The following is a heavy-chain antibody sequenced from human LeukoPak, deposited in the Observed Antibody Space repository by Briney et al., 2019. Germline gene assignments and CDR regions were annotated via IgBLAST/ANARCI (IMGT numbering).Heavy chain of an antibody. V-gene: IGHV3-7*01. D-gene: IGHD3-22*01. CDR3: ARDLQSGYYYYYYYGMDV. CDR1: GFTFSSYW. J-gene: IGHJ6*02. Sequence: PGGSLRLSCAASGFTFSSYWTSWVRQAPGKGLEWVANIKQDGSEKYYVDSVKGRFTISRDNAKNSLYLQMNSLRAEDTAVYYCARDLQSGYYYYYYYGMDVWGQGTTVTVSS. CDR2: IKQDGSEK.